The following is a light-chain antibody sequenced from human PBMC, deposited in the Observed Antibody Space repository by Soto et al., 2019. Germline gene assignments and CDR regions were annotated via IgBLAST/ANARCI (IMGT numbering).Light chain of an antibody. CDR3: QQYNNWPHT. Sequence: EIVMTQSPATLSVSPGERATLSCRASQSVRSNLAWCQQRPGQAPRLLIYGASTRATGIPARFRGSGSGTEFTLTISSLQSEDFALYYCQQYNNWPHTFGGGTKVEI. V-gene: IGKV3D-15*01. CDR2: GAS. CDR1: QSVRSN. J-gene: IGKJ4*01.